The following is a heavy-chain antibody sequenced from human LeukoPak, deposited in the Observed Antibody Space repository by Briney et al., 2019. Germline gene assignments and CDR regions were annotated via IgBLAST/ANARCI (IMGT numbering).Heavy chain of an antibody. CDR1: GFTFSSYS. CDR3: ARDYYDSSGYYPFDY. Sequence: GGSLRLSCAASGFTFSSYSMNWVRQAPGKGLEWVSSISSSSSYIYYADSVKGRFTISRDDAKNSLYLQMNSLRAEDTAVYYCARDYYDSSGYYPFDYWGQGTLVTVSS. J-gene: IGHJ4*02. D-gene: IGHD3-22*01. V-gene: IGHV3-21*01. CDR2: ISSSSSYI.